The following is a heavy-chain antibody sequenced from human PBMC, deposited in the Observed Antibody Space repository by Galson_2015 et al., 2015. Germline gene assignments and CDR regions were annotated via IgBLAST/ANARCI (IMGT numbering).Heavy chain of an antibody. CDR2: INHSGGST. D-gene: IGHD3-3*01. J-gene: IGHJ5*02. CDR3: ARGYFRSGCKCGWFDL. CDR1: GYTFTSYY. Sequence: SGKGSGKASGYTFTSYYMHWVRQAPGQGLEWVGIINHSGGSTSYAQKFQGRVTMTRNTTTTTDYMELSSQRSEDTALYYSARGYFRSGCKCGWFDLWGQGTLVTVSS. V-gene: IGHV1-46*01.